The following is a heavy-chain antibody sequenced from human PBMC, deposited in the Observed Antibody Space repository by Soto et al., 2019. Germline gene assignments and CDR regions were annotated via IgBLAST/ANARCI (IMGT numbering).Heavy chain of an antibody. D-gene: IGHD3-10*01. CDR3: AHSAGIWFGELLERGPFYY. Sequence: QITLKESGPTLVKPTQTLTLTCTCSGFSLSTSGVGVGWLRKPPGKALEWLALIYWNDDNRYSPSLKSRITIPKDPSKNQVFLTMTNRDPVDTATYYCAHSAGIWFGELLERGPFYYWGQGTLVTVSS. J-gene: IGHJ4*02. CDR2: IYWNDDN. CDR1: GFSLSTSGVG. V-gene: IGHV2-5*01.